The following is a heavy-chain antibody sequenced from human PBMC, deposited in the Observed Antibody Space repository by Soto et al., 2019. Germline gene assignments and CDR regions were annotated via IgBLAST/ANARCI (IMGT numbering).Heavy chain of an antibody. Sequence: GRSLRLSCVASGFSFTSLGIHWVRQAPGKGLEWVAVIWYDGSNKYYADSVKGRFTISRENSKNTVYLQMDSLRAADTAVYYCAREGLSSSSNWFDPWGQGTLVTVSS. CDR2: IWYDGSNK. CDR3: AREGLSSSSNWFDP. V-gene: IGHV3-33*01. CDR1: GFSFTSLG. D-gene: IGHD6-6*01. J-gene: IGHJ5*02.